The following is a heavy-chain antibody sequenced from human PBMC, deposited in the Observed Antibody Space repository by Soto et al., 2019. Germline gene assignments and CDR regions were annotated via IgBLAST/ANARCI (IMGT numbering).Heavy chain of an antibody. CDR1: GCIFSDYA. CDR3: VKDGVRRNSVSDPFDV. CDR2: IGGGGDDT. D-gene: IGHD2-15*01. V-gene: IGHV3-23*01. J-gene: IGHJ3*01. Sequence: PVGSLRLSCAPSGCIFSDYAMSWVRQAPGKGLEWVSSIGGGGDDTYYAESVKGQFTISRDNSKNTLDLQMNSLRVEDTAIYYCVKDGVRRNSVSDPFDVGSPGTRVTASS.